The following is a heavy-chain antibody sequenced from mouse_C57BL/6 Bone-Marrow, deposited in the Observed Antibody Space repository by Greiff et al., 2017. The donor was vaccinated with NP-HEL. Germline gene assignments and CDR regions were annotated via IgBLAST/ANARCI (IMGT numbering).Heavy chain of an antibody. CDR1: GFNIKDYY. J-gene: IGHJ3*01. V-gene: IGHV14-2*01. Sequence: VQLQQSGAELVKPGASVKLSCTASGFNIKDYYMHWVKQRTEQGLEWIGRIDPEDGETKSASKFQGKATITADTTSNTAYLQLSSLTSEDTAVYYCASIYYYGSSYVWFAYWGQGTLVTVSA. CDR2: IDPEDGET. D-gene: IGHD1-1*01. CDR3: ASIYYYGSSYVWFAY.